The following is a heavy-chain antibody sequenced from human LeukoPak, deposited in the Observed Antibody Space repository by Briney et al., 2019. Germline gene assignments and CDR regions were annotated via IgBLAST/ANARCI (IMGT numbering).Heavy chain of an antibody. J-gene: IGHJ4*02. CDR3: ARAADTYYYDSSGYSFDY. V-gene: IGHV1-69*04. D-gene: IGHD3-22*01. Sequence: SVKVSCKASGGTFSSYAISWVRQAPGQGLEWMGRIIPILGIANYAQKFQGRVTITADKSTSTAYMELSSLRSEGTAVYYCARAADTYYYDSSGYSFDYWGQGTLVTVSS. CDR1: GGTFSSYA. CDR2: IIPILGIA.